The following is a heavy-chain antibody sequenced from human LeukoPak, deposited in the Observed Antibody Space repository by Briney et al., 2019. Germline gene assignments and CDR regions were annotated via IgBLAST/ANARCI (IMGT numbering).Heavy chain of an antibody. Sequence: PGGSLRLSCAASGFTFSSYAMSWVRQAPGKGLGWVSAISGSGGSTYYADSVKGRFTISRDNSKNTLYLQMNSLRAEDTAVYYCAKGGYYDSSRFDYWGQGTLVTVSS. CDR1: GFTFSSYA. CDR2: ISGSGGST. V-gene: IGHV3-23*01. D-gene: IGHD3-22*01. CDR3: AKGGYYDSSRFDY. J-gene: IGHJ4*02.